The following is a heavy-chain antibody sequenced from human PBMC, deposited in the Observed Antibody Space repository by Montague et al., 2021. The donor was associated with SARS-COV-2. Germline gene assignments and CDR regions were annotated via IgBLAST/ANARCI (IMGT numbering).Heavy chain of an antibody. CDR3: ARGYYDILTGYLDAFDI. V-gene: IGHV2-70*11. Sequence: PALVTPTQTLTLTCTFSGFALSTSGMCVSWIRQPPGKALEWLARXAWXYEKYYSTSLKTRLTISKDTSKNQVVLTMTNMDPVDTATYYCARGYYDILTGYLDAFDIWGQGTMVTVSS. CDR1: GFALSTSGMC. J-gene: IGHJ3*02. CDR2: XAWXYEK. D-gene: IGHD3-9*01.